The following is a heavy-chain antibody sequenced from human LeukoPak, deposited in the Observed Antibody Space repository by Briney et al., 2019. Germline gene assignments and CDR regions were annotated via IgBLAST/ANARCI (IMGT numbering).Heavy chain of an antibody. D-gene: IGHD2-15*01. CDR3: ARTPRPSGPFDP. J-gene: IGHJ5*02. CDR2: ISSSSSYI. Sequence: GGSLRLSCAASGFTFSSYSMNWVRQAPGKGLEWVSSISSSSSYIYYADSVKGRFTISRDNAKNSLYLQMNSLRVEDTAVYYCARTPRPSGPFDPWGQGTLVTVSS. V-gene: IGHV3-21*01. CDR1: GFTFSSYS.